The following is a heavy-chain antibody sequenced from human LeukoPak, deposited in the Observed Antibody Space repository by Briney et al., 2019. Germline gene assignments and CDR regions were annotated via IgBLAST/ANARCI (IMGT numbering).Heavy chain of an antibody. CDR1: GASISSYY. CDR3: ARAAGRDTTSGLDFDY. CDR2: IYSSRS. J-gene: IGHJ4*02. D-gene: IGHD1-26*01. V-gene: IGHV4-4*07. Sequence: SETLSLTCTVSGASISSYYWSWIRQPAGKGLEWIGRIYSSRSIYNPSLKSRVTMSVDTSKNQFSLKLSSVTAADTAVYYCARAAGRDTTSGLDFDYWGQGILVTVSS.